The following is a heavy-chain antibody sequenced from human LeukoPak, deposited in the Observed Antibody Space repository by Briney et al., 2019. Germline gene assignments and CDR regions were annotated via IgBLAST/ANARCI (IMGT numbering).Heavy chain of an antibody. CDR2: INPDESST. J-gene: IGHJ4*02. V-gene: IGHV3-74*01. Sequence: GGSLRLSCAASGFTFSTYWMHWVRQAPGKGLVWVSRINPDESSTSYADSVRGRFTISRDNAKNTLYLQLNSLRDDDTAVYYCARGGLEPVDYWGQGTLVTVSS. CDR3: ARGGLEPVDY. D-gene: IGHD1-1*01. CDR1: GFTFSTYW.